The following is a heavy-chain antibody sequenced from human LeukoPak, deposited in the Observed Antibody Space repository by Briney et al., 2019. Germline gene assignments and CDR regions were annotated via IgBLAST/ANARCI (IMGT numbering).Heavy chain of an antibody. CDR3: ARVTGYVIEDYFDY. CDR2: IYYSGST. D-gene: IGHD3-22*01. Sequence: PSETLSLTCTVSGGSISSYYWSWIRQPPGKGLEWIGYIYYSGSTNYNPSLKSRVTISVDTSKNQFSLKLRSVTAADTAVYYCARVTGYVIEDYFDYWGQGTLVTVSS. V-gene: IGHV4-59*01. J-gene: IGHJ4*02. CDR1: GGSISSYY.